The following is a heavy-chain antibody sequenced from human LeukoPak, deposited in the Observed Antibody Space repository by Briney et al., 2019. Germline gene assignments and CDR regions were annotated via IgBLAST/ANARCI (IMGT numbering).Heavy chain of an antibody. J-gene: IGHJ4*02. CDR2: IKNKPDGGTT. V-gene: IGHV3-15*01. Sequence: GGSLRLSCAASGFTFSHAWMSWVRQAPGKGLEWVGRIKNKPDGGTTDYAAPVQGRFTISRDDSKNTLYLQMNSLRAEDTAVYYCAKDWRAYCGGDCYSYFDYWGQGTLVTVSS. D-gene: IGHD2-21*02. CDR1: GFTFSHAW. CDR3: AKDWRAYCGGDCYSYFDY.